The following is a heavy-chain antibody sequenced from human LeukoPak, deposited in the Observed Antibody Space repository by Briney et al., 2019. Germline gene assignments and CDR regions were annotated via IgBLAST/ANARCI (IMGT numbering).Heavy chain of an antibody. CDR3: GRDIGAAIGH. V-gene: IGHV6-1*01. J-gene: IGHJ4*02. CDR1: GDSVSSYSAG. D-gene: IGHD6-13*01. Sequence: SQRLSLTSAISGDSVSSYSAGWNWISQSPSRGLEWLGSTYYRSKWYNEYALSVRSRITISPDTSKNQVSLQLNSVTPDDTAFYYCGRDIGAAIGHWGQGTLVTVSS. CDR2: TYYRSKWYN.